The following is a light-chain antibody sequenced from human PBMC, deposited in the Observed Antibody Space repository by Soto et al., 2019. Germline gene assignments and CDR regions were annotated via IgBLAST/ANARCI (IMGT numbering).Light chain of an antibody. Sequence: EIVMTQSPATLSVSPGEGGTLSCRASQSISRNLAWYQQKPGQAPRLLISGASTRAAGISDRFRGSGSGTEFTLTISSLRSEDSAIYYCQQYFEWPPMTFGQGTKVDI. CDR2: GAS. J-gene: IGKJ1*01. V-gene: IGKV3-15*01. CDR1: QSISRN. CDR3: QQYFEWPPMT.